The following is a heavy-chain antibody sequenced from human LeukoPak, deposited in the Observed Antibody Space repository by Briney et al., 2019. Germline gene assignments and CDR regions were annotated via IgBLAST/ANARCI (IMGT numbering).Heavy chain of an antibody. CDR1: GFTFSSHW. Sequence: PGGSLRLSCAASGFTFSSHWMHWARQGPGKGLVWVSRINGDETSTAYADSVKGRFTISRDNSKNTLYLQMNSLRAEDTAVYYCARDPRIAAAGSYYYYGMDVWGQGTTVTVSS. CDR2: INGDETST. V-gene: IGHV3-74*01. CDR3: ARDPRIAAAGSYYYYGMDV. D-gene: IGHD6-13*01. J-gene: IGHJ6*02.